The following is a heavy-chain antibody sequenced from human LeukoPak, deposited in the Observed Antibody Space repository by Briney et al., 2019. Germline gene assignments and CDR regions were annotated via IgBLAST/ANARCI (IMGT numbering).Heavy chain of an antibody. CDR3: ARVNTYYYYMDV. V-gene: IGHV3-53*01. CDR1: GFTVSSNS. J-gene: IGHJ6*03. Sequence: GGSLRLSCTVSGFTVSSNSMSWVRQAPGKGLEWVSFIYSDNTHYSDSVKGRFTISRDNAKNSLYLQMNSLRAEDTAVYYCARVNTYYYYMDVWGKGTTVTVSS. CDR2: IYSDNT.